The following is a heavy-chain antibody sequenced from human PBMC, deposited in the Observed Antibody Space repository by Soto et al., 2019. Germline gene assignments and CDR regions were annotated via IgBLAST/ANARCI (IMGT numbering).Heavy chain of an antibody. J-gene: IGHJ3*02. CDR1: VLSVTANY. CDR3: ARRDDSETFDI. Sequence: VQLVESGGGLIQPGGSLRLICAASVLSVTANYMTWVRQAPGKGLEWLSIIYRGGGTYYADSLKGRAIISRDGSRNMVFLQMNSLTAEDAGVYYCARRDDSETFDIWGRGTAVNVSS. V-gene: IGHV3-53*01. CDR2: IYRGGGT. D-gene: IGHD5-18*01.